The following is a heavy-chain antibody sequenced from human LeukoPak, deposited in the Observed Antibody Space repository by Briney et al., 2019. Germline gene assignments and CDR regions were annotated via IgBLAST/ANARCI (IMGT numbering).Heavy chain of an antibody. CDR3: ARTQTTVVTSFDL. D-gene: IGHD4-23*01. Sequence: SETLSLTCTVSGGSISSYYWSWIRQPPGKGLEWIGYIYYSGSTNYNPSLKSRVTISVDTSKNQFSLKLSSVTAADTAVYYCARTQTTVVTSFDLWGRGTLVTVSS. J-gene: IGHJ2*01. CDR2: IYYSGST. V-gene: IGHV4-59*01. CDR1: GGSISSYY.